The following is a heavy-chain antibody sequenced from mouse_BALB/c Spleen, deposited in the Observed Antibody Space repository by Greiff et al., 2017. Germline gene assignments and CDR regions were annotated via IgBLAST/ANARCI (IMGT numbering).Heavy chain of an antibody. CDR1: GYAFSSYW. D-gene: IGHD1-2*01. CDR3: ARYLINYGLDY. V-gene: IGHV1-80*01. J-gene: IGHJ2*01. CDR2: IYPGDGDT. Sequence: VKLMESGAELVRPGSSVKISCKASGYAFSSYWMNWVKQRPGQGLEWIGQIYPGDGDTNYNGKFKGKATLTADKSSSTAYMQLSSLTSEDSAVYFCARYLINYGLDYWGQGTTLTVSS.